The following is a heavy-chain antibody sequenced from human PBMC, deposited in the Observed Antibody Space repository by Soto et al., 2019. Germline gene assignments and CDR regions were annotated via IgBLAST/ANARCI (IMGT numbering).Heavy chain of an antibody. J-gene: IGHJ4*02. CDR2: ISYDGSNK. Sequence: SLRLSCAASGFTFSSYGMHWVRQAPGKGLEWVAVISYDGSNKYYADSVKGRFTISRDNSKNTLYLQMNSLRAEDTAVYYCAKTDNNRYSGSYLDYWGQGTLVTAPQ. CDR3: AKTDNNRYSGSYLDY. D-gene: IGHD1-26*01. V-gene: IGHV3-30*18. CDR1: GFTFSSYG.